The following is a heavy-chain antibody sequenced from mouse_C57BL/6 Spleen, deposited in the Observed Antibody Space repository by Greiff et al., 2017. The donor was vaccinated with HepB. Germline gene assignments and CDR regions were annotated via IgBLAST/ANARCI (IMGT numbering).Heavy chain of an antibody. D-gene: IGHD2-10*02. Sequence: QVQLQQPGAELVKPGASVKMSCKASGYTFTSYWITWVKQRPGQGLEWIGDIYPGSGSTNYNEKFKSKATLTVDTSSSTAYMQLSSLRSEDSAVYYCARGGVSRVSYYAMDYWGQGTSVTVSS. CDR3: ARGGVSRVSYYAMDY. J-gene: IGHJ4*01. CDR1: GYTFTSYW. CDR2: IYPGSGST. V-gene: IGHV1-55*01.